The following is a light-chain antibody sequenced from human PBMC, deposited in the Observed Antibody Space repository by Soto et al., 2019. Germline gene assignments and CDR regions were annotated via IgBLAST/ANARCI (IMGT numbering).Light chain of an antibody. CDR2: EVS. Sequence: QSVLTQPAPVSGSPGQSITIPCTGTSSDVGSYNLVSWYQQHPGKAPKLMIYEVSKRPSGVSNRFSGSKSGNTASLTISGLQAEDEADYYCCSYAGSSTPLIFGTGTKVTVL. V-gene: IGLV2-23*02. CDR3: CSYAGSSTPLI. CDR1: SSDVGSYNL. J-gene: IGLJ1*01.